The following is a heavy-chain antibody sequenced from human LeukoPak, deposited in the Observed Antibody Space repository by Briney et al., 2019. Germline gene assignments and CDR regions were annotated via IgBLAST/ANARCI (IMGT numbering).Heavy chain of an antibody. CDR1: GGSVSSGTYY. Sequence: SETLSLTCTVPGGSVSSGTYYWSWIRQPPGKGLEWIGFIYYSGYTNYNPSLKSRVTISLDTSKSQFSLRLSSVTAADTAVYYCTRGRAAAGHTFDYWGQGTLVTVSS. CDR3: TRGRAAAGHTFDY. CDR2: IYYSGYT. V-gene: IGHV4-61*01. J-gene: IGHJ4*02. D-gene: IGHD6-13*01.